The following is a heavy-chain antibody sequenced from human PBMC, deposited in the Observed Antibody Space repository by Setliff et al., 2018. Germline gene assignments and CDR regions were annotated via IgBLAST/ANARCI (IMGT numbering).Heavy chain of an antibody. V-gene: IGHV4-38-2*01. J-gene: IGHJ3*02. CDR1: GYSISSGFS. Sequence: CAVSGYSISSGFSWVWIRQSPGKGLEWIGRILFSGDTYYNPSLNSRLTMSVDTSKNQFSLKLTSVTAADTAVYYCARPHGGDYAFDIWGRGTMVTVSS. D-gene: IGHD4-17*01. CDR3: ARPHGGDYAFDI. CDR2: ILFSGDT.